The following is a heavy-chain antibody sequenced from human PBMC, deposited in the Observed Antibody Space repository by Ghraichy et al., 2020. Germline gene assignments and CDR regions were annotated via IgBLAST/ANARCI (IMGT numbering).Heavy chain of an antibody. J-gene: IGHJ4*02. Sequence: ASVKVSCKASGYTFTSYGISWVRQAPGQGLEWMGWISAYNGNTNYAQKLQGRVTMTTDTSTSTAYMELRSLRSDDTAVYYCARLLRNYYSGYDLDYWGQGTLVTVSS. CDR2: ISAYNGNT. CDR1: GYTFTSYG. CDR3: ARLLRNYYSGYDLDY. D-gene: IGHD5-12*01. V-gene: IGHV1-18*01.